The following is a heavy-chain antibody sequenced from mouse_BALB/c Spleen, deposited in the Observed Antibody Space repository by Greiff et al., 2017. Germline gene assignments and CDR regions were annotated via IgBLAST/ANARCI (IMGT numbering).Heavy chain of an antibody. V-gene: IGHV5-17*02. CDR1: GFTFSSFG. CDR3: VRNLHWYFDV. J-gene: IGHJ1*01. Sequence: EVMLVESGGGLVQPGGSRKLSCAASGFTFSSFGMHWVRQAPEKGLEWVAYISSGSSTIYYADTVKGRFTISRDNPKNTLFLQMTSLRSEDTAMYYCVRNLHWYFDVWGAGTTVTVSS. CDR2: ISSGSSTI.